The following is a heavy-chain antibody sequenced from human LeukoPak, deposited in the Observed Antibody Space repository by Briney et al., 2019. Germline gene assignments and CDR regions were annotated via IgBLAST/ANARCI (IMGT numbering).Heavy chain of an antibody. J-gene: IGHJ5*02. V-gene: IGHV3-53*01. CDR2: IYSGGST. CDR3: ARLKMDGDYSTYNRFDP. CDR1: GFTVSSNY. Sequence: GGSLRLSCAASGFTVSSNYMSWVRQAPGKGLEWVSVIYSGGSTYYADSVKGRFTISRDNSKNTLYLQMNSLRAEDTAVYYCARLKMDGDYSTYNRFDPWGQGTLVTVSS. D-gene: IGHD4-17*01.